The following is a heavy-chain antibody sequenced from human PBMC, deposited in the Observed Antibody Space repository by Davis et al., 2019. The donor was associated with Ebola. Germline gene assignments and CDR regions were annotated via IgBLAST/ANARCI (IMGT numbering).Heavy chain of an antibody. V-gene: IGHV4-61*08. D-gene: IGHD6-19*01. J-gene: IGHJ4*02. CDR2: IYYSGST. CDR3: ARGPIKGAVAGYFDY. CDR1: GGSISSGGYY. Sequence: PSETLSLTCTVSGGSISSGGYYWSWIRQPPGKGLEWIGYIYYSGSTNYNPSLKSRVTISVDTSKNQFSLKLSSVTAADTAVYYCARGPIKGAVAGYFDYWGQGTLVTVSS.